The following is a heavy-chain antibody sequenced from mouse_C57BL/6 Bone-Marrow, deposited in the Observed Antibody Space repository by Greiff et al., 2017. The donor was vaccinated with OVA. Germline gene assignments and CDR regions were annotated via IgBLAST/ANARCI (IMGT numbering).Heavy chain of an antibody. J-gene: IGHJ2*01. D-gene: IGHD1-1*01. CDR1: GYTFTDYY. CDR2: INPYNGGT. Sequence: EVQLQESGPVLVKPGASVKMSCKASGYTFTDYYMNWVKQSHGKSLEWIGVINPYNGGTSYNQKFKGKATLTVDKSSSTAYMELNSLTSEDSAGYYCAIITTVVGDYWGQGTTLTVSS. V-gene: IGHV1-19*01. CDR3: AIITTVVGDY.